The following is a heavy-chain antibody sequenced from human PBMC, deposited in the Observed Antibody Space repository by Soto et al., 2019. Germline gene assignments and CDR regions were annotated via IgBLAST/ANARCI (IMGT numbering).Heavy chain of an antibody. CDR1: GGSFSGYY. CDR2: INHSGST. J-gene: IGHJ4*02. V-gene: IGHV4-34*01. CDR3: ARGRRTFDY. Sequence: SETLSLTCAVYGGSFSGYYWSWIRQPPGKGLEWIGEINHSGSTNYNPSLKSRVTISVDTSKNQFSLKLSSVTAADTAVYYCARGRRTFDYWGQGTLVTVSS.